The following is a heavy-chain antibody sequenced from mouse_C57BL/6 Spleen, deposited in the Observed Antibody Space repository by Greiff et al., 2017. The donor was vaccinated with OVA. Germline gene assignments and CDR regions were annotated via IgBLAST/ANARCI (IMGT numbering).Heavy chain of an antibody. V-gene: IGHV2-9-1*01. D-gene: IGHD1-1*01. CDR1: GFSLTSYA. Sequence: VKLQESGPGLVAPSQSLSITCTVSGFSLTSYAISWVRQPPGKGLEWLGVIWTGGGTNYNSALKSRLSISKDNSKSQVFLKMNSLQTDDTARYYCASHYYGSSSTGDWYFDVWGTGTTVTVSS. CDR3: ASHYYGSSSTGDWYFDV. CDR2: IWTGGGT. J-gene: IGHJ1*03.